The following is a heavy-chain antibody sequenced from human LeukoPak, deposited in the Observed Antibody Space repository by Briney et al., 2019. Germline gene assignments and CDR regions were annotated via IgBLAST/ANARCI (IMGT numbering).Heavy chain of an antibody. D-gene: IGHD3-9*01. J-gene: IGHJ4*02. Sequence: GGSLRLSCAASGFTFSNYWMSWVRQAPGKGLEWVANIKPDGSEKYCVDSVKGRFTISRDNAKNSLFLQMNSLRAEDTAVYYCARDMAYHDMLTGYEVSRFFDYWGQGTLVTVS. CDR1: GFTFSNYW. CDR2: IKPDGSEK. CDR3: ARDMAYHDMLTGYEVSRFFDY. V-gene: IGHV3-7*01.